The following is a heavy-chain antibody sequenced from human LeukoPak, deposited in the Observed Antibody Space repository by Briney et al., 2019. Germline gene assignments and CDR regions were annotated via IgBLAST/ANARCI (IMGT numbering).Heavy chain of an antibody. CDR3: ARWRQDILYYFDY. Sequence: GASVMVSCKASGYTFTGYYMHWVRQAPGQGLEWMGWINPNSGGTNYAQKFQGRVTMTRDTSISTAYMELSRLRSDDTAVYYCARWRQDILYYFDYWGQGTLVTVSS. CDR2: INPNSGGT. J-gene: IGHJ4*02. D-gene: IGHD2-15*01. CDR1: GYTFTGYY. V-gene: IGHV1-2*02.